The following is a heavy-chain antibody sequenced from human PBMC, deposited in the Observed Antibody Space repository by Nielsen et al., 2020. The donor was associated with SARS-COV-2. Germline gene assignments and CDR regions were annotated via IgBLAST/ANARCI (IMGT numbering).Heavy chain of an antibody. CDR3: AKDLRSSSSYFQH. CDR2: ISGSGGST. CDR1: GFTFSSYA. D-gene: IGHD6-6*01. J-gene: IGHJ1*01. V-gene: IGHV3-23*01. Sequence: GGSLRLSCAASGFTFSSYAMSWVRRAPGKGLEWVSAISGSGGSTYYADSVKGRFTISRDNSKNTLYLQMNSLRAEDTAVYYCAKDLRSSSSYFQHWGQGTLVTVSS.